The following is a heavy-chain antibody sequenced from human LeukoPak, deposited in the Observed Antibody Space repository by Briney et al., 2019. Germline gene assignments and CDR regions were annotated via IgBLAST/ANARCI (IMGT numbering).Heavy chain of an antibody. CDR1: GGSISSYY. V-gene: IGHV4-59*01. Sequence: SETLSLTCTLSGGSISSYYWTWIRQPPGKGLEWIGYIYYGGITNYNPSLKSRVTISVDTSKNQFSLKLNSVTAADTAVYYCARSYYYGLDVWGQGTTVTVSS. J-gene: IGHJ6*02. CDR2: IYYGGIT. CDR3: ARSYYYGLDV.